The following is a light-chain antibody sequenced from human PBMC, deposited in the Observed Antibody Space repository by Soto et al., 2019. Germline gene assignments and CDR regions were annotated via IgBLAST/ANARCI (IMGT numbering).Light chain of an antibody. V-gene: IGKV4-1*01. CDR1: QSLLYYSNNNNY. J-gene: IGKJ3*01. CDR3: QQYYGIPFS. CDR2: WAS. Sequence: DIVMTQSPDSLAVSLGERATINCKSNQSLLYYSNNNNYLGWYQQKPGQSPRLLIYWASNREVGVPDRFSGSGSGTDFKLTINSLQAEDVAVYYCQQYYGIPFSFGPGTKVHIK.